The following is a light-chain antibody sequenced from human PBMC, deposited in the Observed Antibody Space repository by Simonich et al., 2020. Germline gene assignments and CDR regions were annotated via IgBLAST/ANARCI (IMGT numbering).Light chain of an antibody. V-gene: IGKV1-9*01. CDR1: QGISSY. J-gene: IGKJ5*01. CDR3: QQLNSYPIT. Sequence: DIQLTQSPSFLSASVGDRVTITCRASQGISSYLDWYQQKPGKAPKLLIYASSTLQSGVPSRFSGSGSRTAFTLTISSLQPEDFATYYCQQLNSYPITFGQGTRLEIK. CDR2: ASS.